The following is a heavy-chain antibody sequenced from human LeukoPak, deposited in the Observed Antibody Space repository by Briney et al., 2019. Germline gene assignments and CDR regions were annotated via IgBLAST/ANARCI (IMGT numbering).Heavy chain of an antibody. Sequence: GASVKVSCKASGYTFTSYDINWVRQATGQGLEWMGWVNPNSGNTGYAQKFQGRVTITRNTSISTAYMELSSLRSEDTAVYYCASSHLSYCSGGSCYHYYYYMDVWGKGTTVTVSS. D-gene: IGHD2-15*01. V-gene: IGHV1-8*03. J-gene: IGHJ6*03. CDR3: ASSHLSYCSGGSCYHYYYYMDV. CDR1: GYTFTSYD. CDR2: VNPNSGNT.